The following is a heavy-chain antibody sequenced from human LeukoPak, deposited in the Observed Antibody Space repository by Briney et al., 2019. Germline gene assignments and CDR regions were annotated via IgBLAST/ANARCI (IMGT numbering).Heavy chain of an antibody. CDR2: ISSSSSYI. CDR3: ARGEPYAYGSGSYFRWFDP. J-gene: IGHJ5*02. CDR1: GFTFSSYS. D-gene: IGHD3-10*01. Sequence: SGGSLRLSCAASGFTFSSYSMNWVRQAPGKGLEWVSSISSSSSYIYYADSVKGRFTISRDNAKNSLYLQMNSLRAADTAVYYCARGEPYAYGSGSYFRWFDPWGQGTLVTVSS. V-gene: IGHV3-21*01.